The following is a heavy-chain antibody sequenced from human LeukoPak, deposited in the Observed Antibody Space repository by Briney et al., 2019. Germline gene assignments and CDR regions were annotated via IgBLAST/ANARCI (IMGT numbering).Heavy chain of an antibody. CDR3: ATYRQVLLPFES. J-gene: IGHJ4*02. CDR1: GFTFSTFA. CDR2: IYPSGGEI. Sequence: GGSLRLSCVASGFTFSTFAMIWVRQPPGKGLEWVSSIYPSGGEIHYADSVRGRFTISRDNSKSTLSLQMNSLRVEDTAIYYCATYRQVLLPFESWGQGTLVTVSS. V-gene: IGHV3-23*01. D-gene: IGHD2-8*02.